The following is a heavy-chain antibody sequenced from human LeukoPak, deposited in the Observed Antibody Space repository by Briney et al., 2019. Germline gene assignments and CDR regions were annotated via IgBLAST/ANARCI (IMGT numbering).Heavy chain of an antibody. CDR1: GGSISSYY. V-gene: IGHV4-59*08. CDR2: IYYSGST. Sequence: SETLSFTCTVSGGSISSYYWSWIRQPPGKGLEWIGYIYYSGSTNYNPSLKSRVTISVDTSKNQFSLKLSSVTAADTAVYYCAGIGVTTNTFDYWGQGTLVTVSS. J-gene: IGHJ4*02. CDR3: AGIGVTTNTFDY. D-gene: IGHD2-21*02.